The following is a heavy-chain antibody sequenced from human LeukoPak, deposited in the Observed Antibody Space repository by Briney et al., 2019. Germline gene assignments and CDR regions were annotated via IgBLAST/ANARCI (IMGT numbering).Heavy chain of an antibody. V-gene: IGHV4-59*08. CDR3: AREDYYNSGGYYLDY. CDR1: GGSISSYY. J-gene: IGHJ4*02. D-gene: IGHD3-22*01. CDR2: IYYSGGT. Sequence: TASETLSLTCTVSGGSISSYYWSWIRQPPGKGPEWIGYIYYSGGTNYNPSLKSRVTISVDTSKNQFSLKLSSVTAADTAVYFCAREDYYNSGGYYLDYWGQGTLVTVSS.